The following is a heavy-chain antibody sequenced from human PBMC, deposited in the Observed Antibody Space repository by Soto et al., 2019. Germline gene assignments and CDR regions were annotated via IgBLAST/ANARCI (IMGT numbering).Heavy chain of an antibody. CDR2: IYYSGST. J-gene: IGHJ4*02. V-gene: IGHV4-59*01. D-gene: IGHD6-19*01. CDR3: ARLTTSYSSGWYGGFDY. Sequence: PSETLSLTCTVSGGSISSYYWSWIRQPPGKGLEWIGYIYYSGSTNYNPSLKSRVTISVDTSKNQFSLKLSSVTAADTAVYYCARLTTSYSSGWYGGFDYWGQGTLVTVSS. CDR1: GGSISSYY.